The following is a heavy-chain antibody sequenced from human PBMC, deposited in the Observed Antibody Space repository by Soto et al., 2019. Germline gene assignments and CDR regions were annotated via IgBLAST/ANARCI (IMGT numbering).Heavy chain of an antibody. D-gene: IGHD3-10*01. V-gene: IGHV4-30-4*01. CDR3: ATEKWGMVRVASAFDI. CDR1: GGSISSGDYY. CDR2: IYYSGST. J-gene: IGHJ3*02. Sequence: SETLSLTCTVSGGSISSGDYYWSWIRQPPGKGLEWIGYIYYSGSTYYNPSLKSRVTISVDTSKNQFSLKLSSVTAADTAVYYCATEKWGMVRVASAFDIWGQGTMVTVSS.